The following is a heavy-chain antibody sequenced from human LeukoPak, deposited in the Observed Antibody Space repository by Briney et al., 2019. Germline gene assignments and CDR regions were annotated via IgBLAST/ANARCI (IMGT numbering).Heavy chain of an antibody. CDR3: AKGYVSGCYFYYFDY. J-gene: IGHJ4*02. D-gene: IGHD3-10*01. CDR1: GGTFSNYA. CDR2: IIPIFGTA. V-gene: IGHV1-69*05. Sequence: ASVKVSCKASGGTFSNYAISWVRQAPGQGLEWMGGIIPIFGTANYAQKFQGRVTITTDESTSTAYMELSSLRSEDTAVYYCAKGYVSGCYFYYFDYWGQGTLVTVSS.